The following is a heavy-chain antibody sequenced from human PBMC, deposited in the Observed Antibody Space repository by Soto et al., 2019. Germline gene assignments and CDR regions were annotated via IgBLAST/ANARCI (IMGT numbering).Heavy chain of an antibody. CDR3: ATRVLRYFDWSYGLFDY. D-gene: IGHD3-9*01. Sequence: ASVKVSCKVSGYTLTELSMHWVRQAPGKGLEWMGGFDPEDGETIYAQKFQGRVTMTEDTSTDTAYMELSSLRSEDTAVYYCATRVLRYFDWSYGLFDYWGQGSLVIVSS. CDR2: FDPEDGET. J-gene: IGHJ4*02. V-gene: IGHV1-24*01. CDR1: GYTLTELS.